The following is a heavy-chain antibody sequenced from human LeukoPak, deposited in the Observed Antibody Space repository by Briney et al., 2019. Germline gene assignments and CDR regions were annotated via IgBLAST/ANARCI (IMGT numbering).Heavy chain of an antibody. D-gene: IGHD6-13*01. V-gene: IGHV4-30-2*01. Sequence: SQTLSLTCTVSGGSISSGGYYWSWIRQPPGKGLEWIGYIYHSGSTYYNPSLKSRVTISVDRSKNQFSLKLSSVTAADTAVYYCARGGIAAAGTPPMDYWGQGTLVTVSS. CDR3: ARGGIAAAGTPPMDY. CDR2: IYHSGST. CDR1: GGSISSGGYY. J-gene: IGHJ4*02.